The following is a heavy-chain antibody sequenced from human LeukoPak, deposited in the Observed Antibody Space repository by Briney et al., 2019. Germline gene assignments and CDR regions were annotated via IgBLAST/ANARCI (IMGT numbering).Heavy chain of an antibody. J-gene: IGHJ4*02. CDR1: GFTFGDYA. CDR3: TRAPHPRCSSSGCYLDY. D-gene: IGHD2-2*01. CDR2: IQAKAYGGAT. Sequence: AGGSLRLSCPTSGFTFGDYAMSWVRQAPGKGLEWVGFIQAKAYGGATKYAASVNGRFSISRDDSQSIANLQMNDLKTEDTAVYYCTRAPHPRCSSSGCYLDYWGQETLVTVSS. V-gene: IGHV3-49*04.